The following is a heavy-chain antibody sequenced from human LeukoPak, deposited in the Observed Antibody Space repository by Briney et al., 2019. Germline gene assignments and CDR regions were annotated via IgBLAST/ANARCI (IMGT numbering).Heavy chain of an antibody. D-gene: IGHD2-2*01. J-gene: IGHJ5*02. CDR2: IWYDGSNK. CDR1: GFTFSSYR. V-gene: IGHV3-33*01. CDR3: ARDGGYCSSTSCYLYNWFDP. Sequence: GRSLRLSCAASGFTFSSYRMHWVRQAPGKGLEWVAVIWYDGSNKYYADSVKGRFTISRDNSKNTLYLQMNSLRAEDTAVYYCARDGGYCSSTSCYLYNWFDPWGQGTLVTVSS.